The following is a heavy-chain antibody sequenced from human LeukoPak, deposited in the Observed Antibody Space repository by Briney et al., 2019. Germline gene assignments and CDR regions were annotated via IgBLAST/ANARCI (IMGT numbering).Heavy chain of an antibody. J-gene: IGHJ4*02. CDR3: ARDGDYGDYGVY. CDR1: GGTFSSYA. V-gene: IGHV1-69*04. Sequence: ASVKVSCKASGGTFSSYAISWVRQAPGQGLEWMGRIIPILGIANYAQKFQGRVTITADKSTSTAYMELSSLRSEDTAVYYCARDGDYGDYGVYWGQGTLVTVSS. CDR2: IIPILGIA. D-gene: IGHD4-17*01.